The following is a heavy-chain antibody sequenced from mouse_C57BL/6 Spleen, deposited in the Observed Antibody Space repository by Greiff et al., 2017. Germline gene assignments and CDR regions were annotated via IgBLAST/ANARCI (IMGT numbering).Heavy chain of an antibody. CDR2: ISYSGST. CDR3: AREGDYDGVAY. D-gene: IGHD2-4*01. Sequence: EVQLQQSGPGMVKPSQSLSLTCTVTGYSITSGYDWHWIRHFPGNKLEWMGYISYSGSTNYNPSLKSRISITHDTSKNHFFLKLNSVTTEDTATYYCAREGDYDGVAYWGQGTLVTVSA. J-gene: IGHJ3*01. V-gene: IGHV3-1*01. CDR1: GYSITSGYD.